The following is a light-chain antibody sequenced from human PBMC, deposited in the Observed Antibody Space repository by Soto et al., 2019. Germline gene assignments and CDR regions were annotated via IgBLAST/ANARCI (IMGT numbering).Light chain of an antibody. J-gene: IGLJ3*02. CDR1: SGHSSYA. Sequence: QLVLTQSPSASASLGASVKLTCTLSSGHSSYAIAWHQQQPEKGPRYLMKVNNDGSHTKGDGIPDRFSGSSSGAERYLTISSRQSEDEADYYCQTWGTGIGVFGGGTQLTVL. CDR3: QTWGTGIGV. V-gene: IGLV4-69*01. CDR2: VNNDGSH.